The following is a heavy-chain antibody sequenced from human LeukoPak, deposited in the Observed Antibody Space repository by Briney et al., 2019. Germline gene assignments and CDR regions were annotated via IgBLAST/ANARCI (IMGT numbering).Heavy chain of an antibody. CDR2: IKQDGNER. Sequence: GGSLRLSCAASGFTFESYWMTWVRQSPGKGLEWVASIKQDGNERYYVDSVMARFTISRDNAKNSLFLQMNSLTAEDTAVYFCTRNYYYDSWNDYWGQGTLVTVSS. V-gene: IGHV3-7*01. J-gene: IGHJ4*02. CDR3: TRNYYYDSWNDY. D-gene: IGHD3-22*01. CDR1: GFTFESYW.